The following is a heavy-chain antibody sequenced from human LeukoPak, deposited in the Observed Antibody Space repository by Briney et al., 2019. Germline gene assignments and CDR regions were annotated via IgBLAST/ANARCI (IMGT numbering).Heavy chain of an antibody. D-gene: IGHD6-6*01. CDR1: GCTFDDFA. V-gene: IGHV3-9*01. CDR2: VSWNSRSR. J-gene: IGHJ6*02. CDR3: TKDLSSQGFTDIRHYGMNV. Sequence: GRSLRLSCAVSGCTFDDFAMHWVRQAPGKGLEWVSGVSWNSRSRDYADSVKGRFTISRVNANNYLFLQMNSLRSEDTAFYYCTKDLSSQGFTDIRHYGMNVWGQGTTVTVSS.